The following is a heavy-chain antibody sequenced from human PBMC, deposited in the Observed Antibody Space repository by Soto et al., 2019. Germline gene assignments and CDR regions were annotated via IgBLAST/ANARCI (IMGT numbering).Heavy chain of an antibody. D-gene: IGHD5-12*01. J-gene: IGHJ5*02. CDR3: ARHHGPTTSENWVDP. Sequence: QVHLVQSGVEVKTTGASVRGSCQASGYTFFTYDISWVRQAPGQGLEWMGWISTYSGDTKYAQKFQGRVTMTTDTSTTTAYLELRSLRSDDSAVYYCARHHGPTTSENWVDPGGQGTLVTVSS. CDR2: ISTYSGDT. V-gene: IGHV1-18*01. CDR1: GYTFFTYD.